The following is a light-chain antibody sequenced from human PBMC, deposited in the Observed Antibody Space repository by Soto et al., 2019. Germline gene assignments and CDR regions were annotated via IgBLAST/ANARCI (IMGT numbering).Light chain of an antibody. Sequence: DIPLTQSPSFLSASVGDRVTITCRASQGISSYLAWYQQKPGKAPNRLIYAASTLQSGVPSRFSGSGSGTEFTLTINSLQPEDFAIYYCQQLDSYPITFGQGTRLEIK. CDR2: AAS. CDR1: QGISSY. V-gene: IGKV1-9*01. CDR3: QQLDSYPIT. J-gene: IGKJ5*01.